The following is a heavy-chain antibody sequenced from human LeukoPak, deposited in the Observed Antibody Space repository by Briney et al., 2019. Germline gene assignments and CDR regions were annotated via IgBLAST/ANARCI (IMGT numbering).Heavy chain of an antibody. V-gene: IGHV3-23*01. J-gene: IGHJ4*02. D-gene: IGHD3-22*01. CDR1: GFTFDDYG. Sequence: GGSLRLSCAASGFTFDDYGMSWVRQAPGKGLEWVSTISGSGVSTYYADSVKGRFTISRDNSKNTLYLQMNSLRAEDTAVYYCAYRPYYYDSSGSSWGQGTLVTVSS. CDR3: AYRPYYYDSSGSS. CDR2: ISGSGVST.